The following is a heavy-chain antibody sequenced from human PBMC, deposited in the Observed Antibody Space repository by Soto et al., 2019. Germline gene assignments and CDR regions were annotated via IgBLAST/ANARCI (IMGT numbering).Heavy chain of an antibody. Sequence: GSLRLSCAASGITFSTYAMSWVRRAPGKGLEWVSTIGSNGADKQYADFVKGRFTVSRDSSKSTLSLQMNSLRAEDTAVYYCAADYLRHNSLNGYYYSYGMDVRGQGTTVTVSS. CDR2: IGSNGADK. CDR3: AADYLRHNSLNGYYYSYGMDV. V-gene: IGHV3-23*01. CDR1: GITFSTYA. D-gene: IGHD4-17*01. J-gene: IGHJ6*02.